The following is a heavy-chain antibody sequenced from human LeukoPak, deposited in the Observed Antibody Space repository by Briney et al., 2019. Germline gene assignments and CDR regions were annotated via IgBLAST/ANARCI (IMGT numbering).Heavy chain of an antibody. CDR1: GFTFSSYA. J-gene: IGHJ6*03. CDR3: ASYYDFWSGYLKFYYYYMDV. Sequence: GGSLRLSCAASGFTFSSYAMSWVRQAPGKGLEWVSAISGSGGSTYYADSVKGRFTISRDNSKNTLYLQMNSLRAEDTAVYYCASYYDFWSGYLKFYYYYMDVWGKGTTVTVSS. V-gene: IGHV3-23*01. D-gene: IGHD3-3*01. CDR2: ISGSGGST.